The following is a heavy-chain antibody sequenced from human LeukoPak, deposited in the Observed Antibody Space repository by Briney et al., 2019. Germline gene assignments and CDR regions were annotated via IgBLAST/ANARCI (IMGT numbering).Heavy chain of an antibody. D-gene: IGHD3-10*01. CDR1: GGSISLYH. CDR3: ERRDCYGAGSHYDN. V-gene: IGHV4-59*08. J-gene: IGHJ4*02. Sequence: SETLSLTCTVSGGSISLYHWSWIRQPPGKGLEWIGYIYYSGSTIYNPALESRVTMSVDRSRNQFALRLTSVTAADTAVYYCERRDCYGAGSHYDNWGQGTLVAVSS. CDR2: IYYSGST.